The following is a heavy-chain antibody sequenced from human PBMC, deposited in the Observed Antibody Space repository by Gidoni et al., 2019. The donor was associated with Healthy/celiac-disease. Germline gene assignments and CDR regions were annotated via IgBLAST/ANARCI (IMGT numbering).Heavy chain of an antibody. J-gene: IGHJ5*02. CDR2: ISAYNGNT. CDR3: ARDREGSRVGVWGLFPFDP. D-gene: IGHD2-15*01. V-gene: IGHV1-18*04. Sequence: QVQLVQSGAEVKKPGASVKVSCKASGYTFTSYGISWVRQAPGQGLEWMGWISAYNGNTNYAQKLQGRVTMTTDTSTSTAYMELRSLRSDDTAVYYCARDREGSRVGVWGLFPFDPWGQGTLVTVSS. CDR1: GYTFTSYG.